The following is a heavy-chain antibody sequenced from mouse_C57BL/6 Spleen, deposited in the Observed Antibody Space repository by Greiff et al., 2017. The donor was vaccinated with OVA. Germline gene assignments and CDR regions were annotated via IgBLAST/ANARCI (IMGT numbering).Heavy chain of an antibody. D-gene: IGHD2-4*01. CDR3: ARKGITNYYAMDY. V-gene: IGHV2-2*01. CDR1: GFSLTSYG. Sequence: QVHVKQSGPGLVQPSPSLSITCTVSGFSLTSYGVHWVRQSPGKGLEWLGVIWRGGSTDYNAAVISRLSISKDNSKSQVFFKMNSLQADDTAIYYCARKGITNYYAMDYWGQGTSVTVSS. J-gene: IGHJ4*01. CDR2: IWRGGST.